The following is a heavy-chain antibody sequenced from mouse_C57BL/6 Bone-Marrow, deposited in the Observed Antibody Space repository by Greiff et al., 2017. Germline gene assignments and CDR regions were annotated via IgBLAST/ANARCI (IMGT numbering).Heavy chain of an antibody. CDR2: IDPSDSYT. V-gene: IGHV1-69*01. CDR1: GYTFTSYW. J-gene: IGHJ3*01. D-gene: IGHD2-4*01. CDR3: ARDYDYSWFAY. Sequence: QVQLQQPGAELVMPGASVKLSCKASGYTFTSYWMHWVKQRPGQGLEWIGEIDPSDSYTNYNQKFKGKSTLTVDKSSSTAYMQLSSLTSDDSAVYYCARDYDYSWFAYWGQGTLVTVSA.